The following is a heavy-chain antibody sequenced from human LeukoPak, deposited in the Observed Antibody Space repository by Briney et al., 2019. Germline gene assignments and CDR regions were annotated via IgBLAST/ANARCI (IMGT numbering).Heavy chain of an antibody. J-gene: IGHJ3*02. CDR1: GGSITNANYY. D-gene: IGHD5-24*01. V-gene: IGHV4-39*07. Sequence: SETLSLTCTVSGGSITNANYYWGWIRQPPGKGLEWIGNIYYSGSTYYNPSLKSRVTMSVDTSKNQFSLKLSSVTAVDTAVYYCARKIKKAFDIWGQGTMVTVSS. CDR3: ARKIKKAFDI. CDR2: IYYSGST.